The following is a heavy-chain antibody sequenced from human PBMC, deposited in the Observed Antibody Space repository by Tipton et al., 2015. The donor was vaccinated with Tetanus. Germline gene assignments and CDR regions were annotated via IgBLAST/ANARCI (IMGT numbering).Heavy chain of an antibody. D-gene: IGHD3-10*01. CDR1: GYNFATFW. CDR3: ARHGWATSHSWFDP. CDR2: IFPGASSV. Sequence: QSGPEVKKPGESLNISCKASGYNFATFWIGWVRQKPGKGLEWMGIIFPGASSVRYSPTFEGQVTITADRSTTTAYLQWDRLKVSDTAIYYCARHGWATSHSWFDPWGQGTLVTVSS. V-gene: IGHV5-51*01. J-gene: IGHJ5*02.